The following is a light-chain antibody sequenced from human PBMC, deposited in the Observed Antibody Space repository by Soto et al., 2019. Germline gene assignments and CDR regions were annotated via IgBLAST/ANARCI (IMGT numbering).Light chain of an antibody. Sequence: IVLTQSPFTLSLSPGERATLSCRASQSVTTQLAWYQQKPGQAPRLIIHGASSRATGIPDRFSGSGSGTDCTLTISRLEPEDFAVYYCQLYSRSPRQITFGQGTRLEIK. CDR2: GAS. V-gene: IGKV3-20*01. CDR3: QLYSRSPRQIT. CDR1: QSVTTQ. J-gene: IGKJ5*01.